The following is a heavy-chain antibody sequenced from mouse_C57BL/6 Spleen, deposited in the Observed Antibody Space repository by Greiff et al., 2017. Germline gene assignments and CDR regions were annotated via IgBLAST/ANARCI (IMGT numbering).Heavy chain of an antibody. CDR3: ARSGLTGKDFDY. Sequence: VQLQQSGAELARPGASVKLSCKASGYTFTSYGISWVKQRTGQGLEWIGEIYPRSGNTYYSEKFKGKATLTADKSSSTAYMELRSLTSEDSAVYFCARSGLTGKDFDYWGQGTTLTVSS. D-gene: IGHD4-1*01. CDR2: IYPRSGNT. J-gene: IGHJ2*01. V-gene: IGHV1-81*01. CDR1: GYTFTSYG.